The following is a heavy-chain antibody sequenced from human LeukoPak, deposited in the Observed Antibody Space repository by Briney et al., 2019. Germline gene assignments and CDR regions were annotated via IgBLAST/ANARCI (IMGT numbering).Heavy chain of an antibody. Sequence: GSSVKVSCKASGGTSSSYAISWVRQAPGQGLEWMGGIIPIFGTANYAQKFQGRVTITADESTSTAYMELSSLRSEDTAVYYCARGTIAAAAHDAFDIWGQGTMVTVSS. CDR3: ARGTIAAAAHDAFDI. V-gene: IGHV1-69*01. CDR1: GGTSSSYA. CDR2: IIPIFGTA. J-gene: IGHJ3*02. D-gene: IGHD6-13*01.